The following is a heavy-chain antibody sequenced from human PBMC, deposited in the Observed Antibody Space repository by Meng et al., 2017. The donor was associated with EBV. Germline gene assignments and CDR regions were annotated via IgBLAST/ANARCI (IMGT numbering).Heavy chain of an antibody. CDR3: ARRSLDYYDSSGFDY. Sequence: QGLLQESGPVLGKPSGTLSLSCAVSGGSISSSNWWSWVRQPPGKGLEWIGEIYHSGSTNYNPSLKSRVTISVDKSKNQFSLKLSSVTAADTAVYYCARRSLDYYDSSGFDYWGQGTLVPSPQ. CDR1: GGSISSSNW. CDR2: IYHSGST. D-gene: IGHD3-22*01. V-gene: IGHV4-4*02. J-gene: IGHJ4*02.